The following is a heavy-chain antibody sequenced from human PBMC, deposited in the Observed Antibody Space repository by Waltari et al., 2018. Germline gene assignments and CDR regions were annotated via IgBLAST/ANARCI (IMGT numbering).Heavy chain of an antibody. J-gene: IGHJ4*02. V-gene: IGHV3-20*04. D-gene: IGHD3-22*01. CDR1: GFTFDDYG. Sequence: VESGGGVIRPGGSLRLSCEASGFTFDDYGMSWVRQVPGKGLEWIVGINWKGDKVAYGDAVRGRFIISRDNAKNLLYLQMNTVGLDDTALYYCARGGDSSWPRWGQGTLVTVSA. CDR3: ARGGDSSWPR. CDR2: INWKGDKV.